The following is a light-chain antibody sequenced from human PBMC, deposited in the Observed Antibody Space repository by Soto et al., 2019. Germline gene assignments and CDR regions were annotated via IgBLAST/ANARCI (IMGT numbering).Light chain of an antibody. CDR3: QQYDNWPPFT. J-gene: IGKJ3*01. Sequence: EIVMTQSPASLSVSPGERATVSCRASESISNKLAWYQKKPGQAPRLLIYGASARATGVPARFSSGGSGTEFPLIISSLQSEDSGIYYCQQYDNWPPFTFGPGTRLEI. V-gene: IGKV3-15*01. CDR1: ESISNK. CDR2: GAS.